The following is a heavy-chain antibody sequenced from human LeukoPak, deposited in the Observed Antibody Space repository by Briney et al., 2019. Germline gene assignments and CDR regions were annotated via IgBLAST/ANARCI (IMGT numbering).Heavy chain of an antibody. CDR1: GFTFRSYD. D-gene: IGHD5/OR15-5a*01. CDR2: IGIGDDT. Sequence: SGGSLRLSCTASGFTFRSYDMHWVRQLPGGGLEWVSAIGIGDDTHYPDSVKGRFTISRENAKKSLYLQMNTLRDGDTAVYYCVRGGIRVSGIDAFDIWGQGTMVTVSS. J-gene: IGHJ3*02. CDR3: VRGGIRVSGIDAFDI. V-gene: IGHV3-13*01.